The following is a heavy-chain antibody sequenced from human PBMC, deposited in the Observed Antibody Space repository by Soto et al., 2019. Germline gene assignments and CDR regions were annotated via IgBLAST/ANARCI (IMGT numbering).Heavy chain of an antibody. CDR3: ARSPRLLEPGRFFDY. Sequence: SVKVSCKASGGTFSSYAISWVRQAPGQGLEWMGGIIPIFGTANYAQKFQGRVTITADESTSTAYMELSSLRSEDTAVYYCARSPRLLEPGRFFDYWGQGTLVTVSS. CDR1: GGTFSSYA. J-gene: IGHJ4*02. D-gene: IGHD1-1*01. CDR2: IIPIFGTA. V-gene: IGHV1-69*13.